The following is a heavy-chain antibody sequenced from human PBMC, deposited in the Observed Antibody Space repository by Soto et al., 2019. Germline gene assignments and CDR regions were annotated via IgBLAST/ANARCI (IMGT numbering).Heavy chain of an antibody. J-gene: IGHJ3*02. Sequence: QVQLVQSGAEVKKPGASVKVSCKASGYTFTSYAMHWVRQAPGQRLERMGWINAGNGNTKYSQKFQGRVSIIRDTTANTAYMELSRLRSEDTAVYYGASESGQRRITVGAYAFDIWGQGTMVTVSS. CDR2: INAGNGNT. CDR1: GYTFTSYA. CDR3: ASESGQRRITVGAYAFDI. V-gene: IGHV1-3*01. D-gene: IGHD1-20*01.